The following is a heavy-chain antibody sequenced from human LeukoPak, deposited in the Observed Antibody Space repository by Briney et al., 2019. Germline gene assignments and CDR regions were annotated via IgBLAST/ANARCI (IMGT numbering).Heavy chain of an antibody. D-gene: IGHD4-23*01. CDR3: VREKSVGDYWYFDH. J-gene: IGHJ2*01. CDR2: ITPRGVTM. Sequence: PGGSLRLYCAASGFTLNNYNMNWVRQAPGKGLEWIAYITPRGVTMHGDSVKGRFSISRDDAKNSVFLQMNSLRGEDTAVYHCVREKSVGDYWYFDHWGRGTQVTVSS. V-gene: IGHV3-48*03. CDR1: GFTLNNYN.